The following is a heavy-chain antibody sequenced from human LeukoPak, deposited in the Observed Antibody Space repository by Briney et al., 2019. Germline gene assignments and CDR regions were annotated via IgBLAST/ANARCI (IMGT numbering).Heavy chain of an antibody. V-gene: IGHV3-9*01. D-gene: IGHD5-12*01. CDR3: AKEGYSGYDLVDAFDI. CDR1: GFTFDDYA. CDR2: ISWNSGSI. J-gene: IGHJ3*02. Sequence: GGSLRLSCAASGFTFDDYAMHWVRQAPGKGLEWVSDISWNSGSIGYADSVKGRFTISRDNAKNSLCLQMNSLRAEDTALYYCAKEGYSGYDLVDAFDIWGQGTMVTVSS.